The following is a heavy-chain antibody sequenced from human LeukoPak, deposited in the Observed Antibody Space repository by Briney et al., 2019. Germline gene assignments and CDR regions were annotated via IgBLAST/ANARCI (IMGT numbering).Heavy chain of an antibody. CDR3: ARAPVVVIAIQDY. CDR1: GFTFDDYA. J-gene: IGHJ4*02. D-gene: IGHD2-21*01. V-gene: IGHV3-9*01. Sequence: GRSLRLSCAASGFTFDDYAMHWVRQAPGKGLEWVSGISWNSGSIGYADSVKGRFTISRDNAKNSLYLQMNSLRAEDTAVYYCARAPVVVIAIQDYWGQGTLVTVSS. CDR2: ISWNSGSI.